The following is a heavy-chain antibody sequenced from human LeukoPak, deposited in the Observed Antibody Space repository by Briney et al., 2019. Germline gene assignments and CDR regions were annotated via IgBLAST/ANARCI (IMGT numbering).Heavy chain of an antibody. V-gene: IGHV3-33*01. CDR2: IWYDGSNK. CDR1: GFTFSSYG. Sequence: PGGSLRLSCAASGFTFSSYGMHWVRQAPGKGLEWVAVIWYDGSNKYYADSVKGRFTISRDNSKNTVYLQMSSLRAEDTALYYCARSIPDYTRFDYWGQGALVTVSP. J-gene: IGHJ4*02. D-gene: IGHD2-2*02. CDR3: ARSIPDYTRFDY.